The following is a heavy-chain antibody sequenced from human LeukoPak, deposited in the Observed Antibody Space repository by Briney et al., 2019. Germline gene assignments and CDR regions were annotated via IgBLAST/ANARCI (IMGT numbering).Heavy chain of an antibody. CDR2: IYHSGST. D-gene: IGHD6-19*01. V-gene: IGHV4-38-2*02. CDR3: ARASGWPYYFDY. CDR1: GYSISSGYY. J-gene: IGHJ4*02. Sequence: SETLSLTCTVSGYSISSGYYWGWIRQPPGKGLEWIGSIYHSGSTYYNPSLKSRVTISVDTSKNQFSLKLSSVTAADTAVYYCARASGWPYYFDYWGQGTLVTVSS.